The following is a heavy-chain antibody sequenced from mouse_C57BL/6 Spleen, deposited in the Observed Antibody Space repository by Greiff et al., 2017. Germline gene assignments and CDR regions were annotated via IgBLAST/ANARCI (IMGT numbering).Heavy chain of an antibody. CDR3: ARPYGTSSFYYAMDY. V-gene: IGHV5-17*01. J-gene: IGHJ4*01. CDR1: GFTFSDYG. Sequence: EVHLVESGGGLVKPGGSLKLSCAASGFTFSDYGMHWVRQASEKGLEWVAYISSGSSTIYYADTVKGRFTISRDNAKNTLFLQMTSLRSEDTAMYYCARPYGTSSFYYAMDYWGQGTSVTVSS. CDR2: ISSGSSTI. D-gene: IGHD2-1*01.